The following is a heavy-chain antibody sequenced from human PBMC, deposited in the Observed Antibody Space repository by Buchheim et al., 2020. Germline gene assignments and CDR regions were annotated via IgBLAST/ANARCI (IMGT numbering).Heavy chain of an antibody. CDR1: GGSISSYY. J-gene: IGHJ6*02. CDR2: IYYSGST. V-gene: IGHV4-59*01. D-gene: IGHD3-9*01. Sequence: QLQLQESGPGLVKPSETLSLTCTVSGGSISSYYWSWIRQPPGKGLEWIGYIYYSGSTNYNPSLKSRVTISVDTSKNQFSLKLSSVTAADTAVYYCARLPPGGYDILTGYRYYYYGMDVWGQGTT. CDR3: ARLPPGGYDILTGYRYYYYGMDV.